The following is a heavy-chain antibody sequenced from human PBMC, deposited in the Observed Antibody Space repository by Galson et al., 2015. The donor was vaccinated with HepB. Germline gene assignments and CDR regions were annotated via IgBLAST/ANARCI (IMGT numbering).Heavy chain of an antibody. CDR2: IYGGDNT. CDR1: GFTVSSNY. CDR3: ARDGGPGMLLTFDI. Sequence: PLRLSCAASGFTVSSNYMSWVRQAPGKGLEWVSVIYGGDNTHYADSVRGRFTISRDNSKNTLYLHMNSLRAEDTAVYYCARDGGPGMLLTFDIWGQGTMVTVPS. D-gene: IGHD3-16*01. J-gene: IGHJ3*02. V-gene: IGHV3-66*01.